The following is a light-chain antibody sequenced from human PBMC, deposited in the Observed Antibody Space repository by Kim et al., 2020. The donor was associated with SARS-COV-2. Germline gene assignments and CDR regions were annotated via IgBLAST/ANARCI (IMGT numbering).Light chain of an antibody. CDR2: KDS. V-gene: IGLV3-25*03. J-gene: IGLJ3*02. CDR1: ALPKQY. Sequence: VSPGPTARMTCSGDALPKQYAYWYQQKPGQAPVLVIYKDSERPSGIPERFSGSSSGTTVTLTISGVQAEDEADYYCQSADSCGTWVFGGGTQLTVL. CDR3: QSADSCGTWV.